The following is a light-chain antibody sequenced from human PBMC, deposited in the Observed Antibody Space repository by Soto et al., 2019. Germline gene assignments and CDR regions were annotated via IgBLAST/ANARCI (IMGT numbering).Light chain of an antibody. V-gene: IGLV1-36*01. CDR3: ATWDDSLNSWV. CDR2: YDD. CDR1: NSNIRNNA. J-gene: IGLJ3*02. Sequence: QSVLTQPPSVAEAPSQRVTISCSGSNSNIRNNAVNWYQQLPGKAPTLLIYYDDLVPSGVSDRFSGSKSGTSASLAISGLQSEDEADYYCATWDDSLNSWVFGGGTKLTVL.